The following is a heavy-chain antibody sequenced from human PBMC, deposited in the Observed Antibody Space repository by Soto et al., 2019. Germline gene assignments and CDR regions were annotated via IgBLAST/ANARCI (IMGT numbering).Heavy chain of an antibody. J-gene: IGHJ5*02. Sequence: ASVKVSCKASGYTFTGYCMHWVRQAPGQGLEWMGWINPNSGGTNYAQKFQGRVTMTRDTSISTAYMELSRLRSDDTAVYYCARDGVGGYCSSTSCHPFFDPWGQGTLVTVPQ. CDR2: INPNSGGT. CDR1: GYTFTGYC. D-gene: IGHD2-2*01. CDR3: ARDGVGGYCSSTSCHPFFDP. V-gene: IGHV1-2*02.